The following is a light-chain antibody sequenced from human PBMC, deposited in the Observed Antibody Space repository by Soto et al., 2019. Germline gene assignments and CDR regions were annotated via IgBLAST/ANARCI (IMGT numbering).Light chain of an antibody. CDR3: QQYDSSPWT. V-gene: IGKV3-20*01. J-gene: IGKJ1*01. Sequence: ETVLTQSPGTLSLSPGERATLSCRASQDIRSNYLAWYRQTPGQAPRLLIYGASKRASGIADRFSGSGSGTHFTLIISRLEPEDFALYSCQQYDSSPWTFGQGTKVEIK. CDR1: QDIRSNY. CDR2: GAS.